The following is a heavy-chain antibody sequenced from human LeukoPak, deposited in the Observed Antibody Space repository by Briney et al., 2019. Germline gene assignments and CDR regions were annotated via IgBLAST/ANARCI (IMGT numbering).Heavy chain of an antibody. J-gene: IGHJ4*02. CDR2: ISYDGSNK. V-gene: IGHV3-30-3*01. Sequence: GRSLRLSCAASGFTFSSYAMHWVRQAPGKGLEWVAVISYDGSNKYYADSVKGRFTISRDNSKNTLYLQMNSLRAEDTAVYYCAKDTSGWPLNFDYWGQGTLVTVSS. CDR3: AKDTSGWPLNFDY. D-gene: IGHD6-19*01. CDR1: GFTFSSYA.